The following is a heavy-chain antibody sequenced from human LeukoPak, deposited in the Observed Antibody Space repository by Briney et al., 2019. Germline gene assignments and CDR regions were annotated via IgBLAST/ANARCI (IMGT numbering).Heavy chain of an antibody. CDR1: GLNFDDSA. Sequence: GGSLRLSCVASGLNFDDSAMHWVRHAPGRGVEWVCLISADGGSTFSADSVKGRFSISRDNSKNSLYLQMNSLRSEDTAMYYCAKESGKFDYWGQGTLVAVSS. J-gene: IGHJ4*02. CDR2: ISADGGST. V-gene: IGHV3-43*02. CDR3: AKESGKFDY.